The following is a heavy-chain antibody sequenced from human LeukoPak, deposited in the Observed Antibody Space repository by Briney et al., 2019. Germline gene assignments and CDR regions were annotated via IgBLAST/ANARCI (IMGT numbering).Heavy chain of an antibody. V-gene: IGHV3-20*04. CDR1: GFTFDDYG. J-gene: IGHJ4*02. CDR3: ARGGSSWYYFDY. CDR2: INWNGGST. Sequence: PGGSLRLSCAASGFTFDDYGMSWVRQAPGKGLEWVSGINWNGGSTGYADSVKGRSTISRDNAKNSLYLQMNSLRAEDTALYYCARGGSSWYYFDYWGQGTLVTVSS. D-gene: IGHD6-13*01.